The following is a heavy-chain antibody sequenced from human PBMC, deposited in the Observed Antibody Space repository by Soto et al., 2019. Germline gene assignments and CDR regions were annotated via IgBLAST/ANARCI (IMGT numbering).Heavy chain of an antibody. D-gene: IGHD3-16*01. J-gene: IGHJ6*02. CDR1: GGSITNYC. V-gene: IGHV3-74*01. CDR3: ARAFRWGMDV. CDR2: ISSEETTT. Sequence: GRSLRIACVASGGSITNYCMHWDRQAPGKGLVWVSRISSEETTTDYADSVKGRVTISRDNAENTVYLQMNSLRAEDSAVYYCARAFRWGMDVWGQGTTVTVSS.